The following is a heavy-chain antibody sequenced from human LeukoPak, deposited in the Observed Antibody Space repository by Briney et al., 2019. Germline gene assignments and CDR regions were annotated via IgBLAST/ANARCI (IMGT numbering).Heavy chain of an antibody. V-gene: IGHV3-9*03. Sequence: GGSLRLSCAASGFTFDDYAMHWVRQAPGKGLEWVSGISWNSGSIGYADSVKGRFTISRDNAKNSLYLQMNGLRAEDMALYYCAKGKFYYDSSGYPNDAFDIWGQGTMVTVSS. CDR3: AKGKFYYDSSGYPNDAFDI. CDR1: GFTFDDYA. D-gene: IGHD3-22*01. CDR2: ISWNSGSI. J-gene: IGHJ3*02.